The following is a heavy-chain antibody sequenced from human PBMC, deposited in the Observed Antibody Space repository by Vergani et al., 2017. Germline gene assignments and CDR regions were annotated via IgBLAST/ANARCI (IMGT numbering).Heavy chain of an antibody. CDR1: GGSISSYY. D-gene: IGHD5-12*01. J-gene: IGHJ6*03. CDR3: ARGGSIVATRYMDV. Sequence: QVQLQESGPGLVKPSETLSLTCTVSGGSISSYYWSWIRQPPGKGLEWIGYIYYSGSTNYNPSLKSRVTISVDTSKNQFSLKLSSVTAADTAVYYCARGGSIVATRYMDVWGKGP. V-gene: IGHV4-59*01. CDR2: IYYSGST.